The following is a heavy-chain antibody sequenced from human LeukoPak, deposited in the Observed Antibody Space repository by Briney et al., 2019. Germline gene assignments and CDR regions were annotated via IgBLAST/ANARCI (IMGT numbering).Heavy chain of an antibody. D-gene: IGHD3-3*01. CDR3: AREEWVPYYFDY. CDR1: GGSISSYY. Sequence: SETLSLTCTVSGGSISSYYWSWIRQPPGKGLEWIGYIYYSGSTNYNPSLKSRVTISVDTSKNQFSLKLSSVTAADAAVYYCAREEWVPYYFDYWGQGALVTVSS. J-gene: IGHJ4*02. V-gene: IGHV4-59*01. CDR2: IYYSGST.